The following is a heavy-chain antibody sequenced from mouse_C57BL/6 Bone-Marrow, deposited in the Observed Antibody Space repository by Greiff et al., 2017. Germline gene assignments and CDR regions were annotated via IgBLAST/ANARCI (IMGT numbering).Heavy chain of an antibody. CDR3: ARSGGFDY. CDR2: IYPGSGNT. D-gene: IGHD3-1*01. CDR1: GYTFTDYY. V-gene: IGHV1-76*01. Sequence: VKLQQSGAELVRPGASVKLSCKASGYTFTDYYINWVKQRPGQGLEWIARIYPGSGNTYYNEKFKGKATLTAEKSSSTAYMQLSSLTSEDSAVYFCARSGGFDYWGQGTTLTVSS. J-gene: IGHJ2*01.